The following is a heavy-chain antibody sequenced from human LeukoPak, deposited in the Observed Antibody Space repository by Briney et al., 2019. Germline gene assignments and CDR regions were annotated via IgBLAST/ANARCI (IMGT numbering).Heavy chain of an antibody. D-gene: IGHD1-1*01. CDR2: ICSGGST. CDR3: ARDSPRTGGGGSHFDY. CDR1: GFTASNNY. V-gene: IGHV3-66*01. J-gene: IGHJ4*02. Sequence: PGGSPRLSCAASGFTASNNYMSWVRQAPGKGLKWVSVICSGGSTNYADSVKGRFTISRDNSKNTLYLQMNSLRAEDTAVYYCARDSPRTGGGGSHFDYWGQGTLVTVSS.